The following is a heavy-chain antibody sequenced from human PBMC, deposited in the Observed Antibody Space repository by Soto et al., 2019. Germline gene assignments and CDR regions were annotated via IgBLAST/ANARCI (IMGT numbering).Heavy chain of an antibody. J-gene: IGHJ4*03. Sequence: ASVKVSCKASGYMFTKSSIHWVRQAPGQRLECMGWISGDSGNTKYSPKLQDRVTITRDTSASTAYMELSSLRSEDTALYYCARDGVAAGNINFDYWGQGTLVTVSS. D-gene: IGHD6-19*01. CDR2: ISGDSGNT. CDR3: ARDGVAAGNINFDY. V-gene: IGHV1-3*01. CDR1: GYMFTKSS.